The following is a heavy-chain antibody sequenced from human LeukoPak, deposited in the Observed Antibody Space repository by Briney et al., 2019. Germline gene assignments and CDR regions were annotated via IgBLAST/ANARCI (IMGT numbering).Heavy chain of an antibody. CDR2: NNYNGIT. CDR3: ARQGNWNLDY. J-gene: IGHJ4*02. CDR1: GXSISSYY. D-gene: IGHD1-1*01. Sequence: SETLSLTCTVSGXSISSYYGSWIRQPPGKGLESIGYNNYNGITNYNPSLKSRVTISVDTSKNQFSLKLTSVTAADTAMYYCARQGNWNLDYWGQGTLVTVSS. V-gene: IGHV4-59*08.